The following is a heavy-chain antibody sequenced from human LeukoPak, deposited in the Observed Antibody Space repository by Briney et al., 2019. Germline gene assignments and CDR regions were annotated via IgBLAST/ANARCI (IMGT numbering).Heavy chain of an antibody. CDR1: GFTFSSYW. V-gene: IGHV3-7*01. J-gene: IGHJ4*02. CDR3: ARGYDYGDYVDYFDY. CDR2: IKQDGSEK. Sequence: GGSLRLSCAASGFTFSSYWMSWVRQAPGKGLEWVANIKQDGSEKYHVDSVKGRFTISRDNAKNSLYLQMNSLRAEDTAVYYCARGYDYGDYVDYFDYWGQGTLVTVSS. D-gene: IGHD4-17*01.